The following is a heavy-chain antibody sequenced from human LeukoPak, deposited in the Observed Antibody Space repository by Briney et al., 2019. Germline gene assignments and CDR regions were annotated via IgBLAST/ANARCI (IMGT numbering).Heavy chain of an antibody. Sequence: SVKVSCKASGGSINNFASTWVRQAPGQGLEWMGGIIPVSNNVNAARGVTVTADKSTNTVYMELTYLTSEDTAVYYRASQTQFVQWLFIPHYMDVWGKGTTVTVS. CDR3: ASQTQFVQWLFIPHYMDV. J-gene: IGHJ6*03. CDR2: IIPVSNNV. V-gene: IGHV1-69*06. D-gene: IGHD3-3*01. CDR1: GGSINNFA.